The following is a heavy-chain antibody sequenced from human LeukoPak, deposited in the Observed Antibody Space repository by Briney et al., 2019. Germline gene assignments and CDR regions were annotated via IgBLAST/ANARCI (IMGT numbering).Heavy chain of an antibody. CDR2: ISSSGSTI. V-gene: IGHV3-48*03. CDR1: GFTFSSYE. Sequence: PGGSLRLSCAASGFTFSSYEMNWVRQAPGKWLEWVSYISSSGSTIYYADSVKGRFTISRDNSKNTLYLQMNSLRAEDTAVYYCARSSSSSWHNYYMDVWGKGTTVTVSS. CDR3: ARSSSSSWHNYYMDV. J-gene: IGHJ6*03. D-gene: IGHD6-13*01.